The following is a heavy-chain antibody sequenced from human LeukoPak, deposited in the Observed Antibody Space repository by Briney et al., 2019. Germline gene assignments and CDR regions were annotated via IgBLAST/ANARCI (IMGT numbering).Heavy chain of an antibody. D-gene: IGHD3-10*01. CDR2: IYYSGST. J-gene: IGHJ4*02. CDR1: GGSRSSFY. Sequence: SETLSRTASGSGGSRSSFYWRWMRQPPGKGRVWIVYIYYSGSTNYHPCLKSPVTISVDTSKNQFSMKLSSVTAADKAVYYCERGRSGSCWDWGQGTLVPVSS. CDR3: ERGRSGSCWD. V-gene: IGHV4-59*12.